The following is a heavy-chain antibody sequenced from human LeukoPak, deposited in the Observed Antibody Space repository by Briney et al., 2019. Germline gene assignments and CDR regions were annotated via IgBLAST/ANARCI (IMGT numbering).Heavy chain of an antibody. CDR2: INHSGST. D-gene: IGHD3-10*01. CDR3: ASRGGYGSGSDDFDY. J-gene: IGHJ4*02. Sequence: SETLSLTCAVYGGSFSGYYWSWIRQPPGKGLEWIGEINHSGSTNYNPSLKSRVTISVDTSRNQFSLKLSSVTAADTAVYYCASRGGYGSGSDDFDYWGQGTLVTVSS. CDR1: GGSFSGYY. V-gene: IGHV4-34*01.